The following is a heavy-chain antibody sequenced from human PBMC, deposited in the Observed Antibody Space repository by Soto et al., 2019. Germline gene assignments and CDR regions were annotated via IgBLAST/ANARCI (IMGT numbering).Heavy chain of an antibody. CDR3: ARLGYDSSGYPSWFDP. CDR1: GGSISSSSYS. V-gene: IGHV4-31*03. Sequence: QVQLQESGPGLVKPSQTLSLTCTVSGGSISSSSYSWSWIRQHPGKGLEWIGYVYFSGNTYYNPSLKSRLTISVDTSKKQFSLRLTSVTVADTAVYYCARLGYDSSGYPSWFDPWGQGTLVTVSS. CDR2: VYFSGNT. J-gene: IGHJ5*02. D-gene: IGHD3-22*01.